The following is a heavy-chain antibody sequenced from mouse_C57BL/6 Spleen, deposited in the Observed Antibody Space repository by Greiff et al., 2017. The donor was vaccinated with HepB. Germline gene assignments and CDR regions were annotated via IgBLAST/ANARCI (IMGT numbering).Heavy chain of an antibody. CDR2: IYPRSGNT. CDR3: ARRAAQDYYYDMDY. Sequence: QVQLKESGAELARPGASVKLSCKASGYTFTSYGISWVKQRTGQGLEWIGEIYPRSGNTYYNEKFKGKATLTADKSSSTAYMELRSLTSEDSAVYFCARRAAQDYYYDMDYGGQGTAGTVSS. J-gene: IGHJ4*01. D-gene: IGHD3-2*02. CDR1: GYTFTSYG. V-gene: IGHV1-81*01.